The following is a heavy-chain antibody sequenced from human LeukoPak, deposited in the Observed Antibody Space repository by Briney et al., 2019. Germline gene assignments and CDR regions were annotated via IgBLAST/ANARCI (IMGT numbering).Heavy chain of an antibody. CDR1: GGSISSYY. D-gene: IGHD3-10*01. CDR3: AREYYYGSGSYFGDWFDP. CDR2: IYTSGST. J-gene: IGHJ5*02. V-gene: IGHV4-4*07. Sequence: SETLSLTCTVSGGSISSYYWSWIRQPAGKGLEWIGRIYTSGSTNYNPSPKSRVTMSVDTSKNQFSLKLSSVTAADTAVHYCAREYYYGSGSYFGDWFDPWGQGTLVTVSS.